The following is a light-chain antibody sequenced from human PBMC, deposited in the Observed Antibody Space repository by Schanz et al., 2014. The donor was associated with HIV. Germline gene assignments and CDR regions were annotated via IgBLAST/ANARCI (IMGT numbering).Light chain of an antibody. Sequence: QSALTQPASVSGSPGQSVTIFCTGTSSDVGGYNYVSWYQQPPGKAPKLMIYGVRHRPSGVSNRFSGSKSGNTASLTISGLQAEDEADYYCSSYTSSSTLLFGGGTKLTVL. CDR1: SSDVGGYNY. CDR2: GVR. CDR3: SSYTSSSTLL. J-gene: IGLJ2*01. V-gene: IGLV2-14*03.